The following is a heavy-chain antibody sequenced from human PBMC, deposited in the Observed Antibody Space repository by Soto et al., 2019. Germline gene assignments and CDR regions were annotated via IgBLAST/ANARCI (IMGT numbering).Heavy chain of an antibody. Sequence: QVQLQESGPGLVKPSETLSLTCTVSGGSISSYYWSWIRQPPGKGLEWIGYIYYSGSTNYNPSLKSRVTIAVDTSKNQFSLKMSSVTAADTAVYYCARAGSVLVPAASGRYFDYWGQGTLVTVSS. CDR2: IYYSGST. D-gene: IGHD2-2*01. CDR3: ARAGSVLVPAASGRYFDY. V-gene: IGHV4-59*01. J-gene: IGHJ4*02. CDR1: GGSISSYY.